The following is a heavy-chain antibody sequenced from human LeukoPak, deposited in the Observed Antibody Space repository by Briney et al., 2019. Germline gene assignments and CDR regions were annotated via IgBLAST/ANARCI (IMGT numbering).Heavy chain of an antibody. CDR1: GYTFTGYY. D-gene: IGHD3-3*01. CDR3: ATFWSGPTYFDY. CDR2: INPNSGGS. V-gene: IGHV1-2*02. Sequence: ASVKVSCKASGYTFTGYYMHWVRQAPGQGLEWMGWINPNSGGSNYAQKFQGKVTMTRDTPISTAYMELSRLRSDDTAVYYCATFWSGPTYFDYWGQGTLVTVSS. J-gene: IGHJ4*02.